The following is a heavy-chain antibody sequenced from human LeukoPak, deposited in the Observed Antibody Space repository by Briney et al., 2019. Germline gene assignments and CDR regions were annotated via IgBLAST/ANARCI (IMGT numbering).Heavy chain of an antibody. J-gene: IGHJ6*02. V-gene: IGHV4-34*01. CDR2: INHSGST. CDR3: ATRAGHYYDSSGYYYYGMDV. CDR1: GGSFSGCY. D-gene: IGHD3-22*01. Sequence: SETLSLTCAVYGGSFSGCYWSWIRQPPGKGLEWIGEINHSGSTNYNPSLKSRVTISVDTSKKQFSLKLSSVTAADTAVYYCATRAGHYYDSSGYYYYGMDVWGQGTTVTVSS.